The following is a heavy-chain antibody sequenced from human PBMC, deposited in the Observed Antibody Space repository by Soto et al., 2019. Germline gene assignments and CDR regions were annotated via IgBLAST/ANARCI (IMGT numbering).Heavy chain of an antibody. CDR2: IYHSGST. CDR1: GGSISSSNW. J-gene: IGHJ4*02. Sequence: SETLSLTCAVSGGSISSSNWWSWVRQPPGKGLEWIGEIYHSGSTNYNPSLKSRVTISVDKSKNQFSLKLSSVTAADTAVYYCARGGTTVTSILPFNYWGQGTLVTVSS. D-gene: IGHD4-17*01. V-gene: IGHV4-4*02. CDR3: ARGGTTVTSILPFNY.